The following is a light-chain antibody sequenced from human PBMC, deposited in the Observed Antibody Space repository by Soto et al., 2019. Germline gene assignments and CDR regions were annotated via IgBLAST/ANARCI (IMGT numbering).Light chain of an antibody. CDR2: RNH. CDR3: AAWDDSLRAVL. V-gene: IGLV1-44*01. Sequence: QSVLTQSPSASATLGQRVTISCSGGRSNIGTYAVNWYQQLPGTAPTLLIFRNHQRPSGVPDRFSGSKSGTSASLAISGPLSEDEDDYYCAAWDDSLRAVLFGGGTKLTVL. CDR1: RSNIGTYA. J-gene: IGLJ2*01.